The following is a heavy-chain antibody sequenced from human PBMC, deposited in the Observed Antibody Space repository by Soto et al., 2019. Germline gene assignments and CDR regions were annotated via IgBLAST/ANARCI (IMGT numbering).Heavy chain of an antibody. V-gene: IGHV1-69*14. Sequence: QVQLVQSGAEVKKPGSSVKVSCKASGGTFSSYAISWVRQAPGQGLEWKGGIIPIFGTANYAQKFQGRVTITEYNTTSTTWMNLSNVKSKDTYVYYCARDLGGNHDAIDIWGKGTMVTVSS. CDR2: IIPIFGTA. CDR1: GGTFSSYA. J-gene: IGHJ3*02. D-gene: IGHD1-1*01. CDR3: ARDLGGNHDAIDI.